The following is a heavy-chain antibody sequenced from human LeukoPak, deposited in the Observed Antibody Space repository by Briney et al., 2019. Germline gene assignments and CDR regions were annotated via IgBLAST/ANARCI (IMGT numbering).Heavy chain of an antibody. D-gene: IGHD5-18*01. CDR3: AREEVSHSYGFRYKLNY. V-gene: IGHV1-69*04. J-gene: IGHJ4*02. CDR2: IIPILGIA. CDR1: GGTFSSYA. Sequence: SVKVSCKASGGTFSSYAISWVRQAPGQGLEWMGRIIPILGIANYAQKFQGRVTITADKSTSTAYMELSSLRSVDTAVYYCAREEVSHSYGFRYKLNYWGQGTLVTVSS.